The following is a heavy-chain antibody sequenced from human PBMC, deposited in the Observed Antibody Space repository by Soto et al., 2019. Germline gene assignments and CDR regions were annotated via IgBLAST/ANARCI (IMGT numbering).Heavy chain of an antibody. CDR3: AREGSAFDI. D-gene: IGHD1-26*01. V-gene: IGHV1-3*01. Sequence: KFQGRVTITRDTSASTAYMELSSLRSEDTAVYYCAREGSAFDIWGQVTMVTVSS. J-gene: IGHJ3*02.